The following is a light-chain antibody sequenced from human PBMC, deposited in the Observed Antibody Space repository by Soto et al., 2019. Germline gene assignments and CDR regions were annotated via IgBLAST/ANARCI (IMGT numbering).Light chain of an antibody. J-gene: IGKJ1*01. CDR2: GAS. V-gene: IGKV3-20*01. Sequence: VVTRPPVCLSVATRERATLSRRASQRVSNDFLAWYQQKPGQAPRLLIHGASPRATDVPARFRGRVSGTVFSLNISRLEPEFFAVYYCPKYGSSLWTFGQGTK. CDR3: PKYGSSLWT. CDR1: QRVSNDF.